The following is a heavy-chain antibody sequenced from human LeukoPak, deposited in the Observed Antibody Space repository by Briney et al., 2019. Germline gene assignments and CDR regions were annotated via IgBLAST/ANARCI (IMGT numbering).Heavy chain of an antibody. D-gene: IGHD3-22*01. CDR2: IYSGGNT. CDR3: ARAYSDSSGYYPHAFRI. J-gene: IGHJ3*02. Sequence: QPGGSLRLSCTVSGFAFGSEAMSWVRQAPGRGLEWVSVIYSGGNTYYADSVKGRFTISRDNSKNTLYLQMNSLKDEDTAVYYCARAYSDSSGYYPHAFRIWGQGTMVTASS. V-gene: IGHV3-53*01. CDR1: GFAFGSEA.